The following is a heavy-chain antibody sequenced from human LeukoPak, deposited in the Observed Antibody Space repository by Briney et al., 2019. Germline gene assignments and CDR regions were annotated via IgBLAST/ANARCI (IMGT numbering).Heavy chain of an antibody. J-gene: IGHJ4*02. CDR1: GGTFSSYA. CDR3: AREYCSGGSCYYLDY. V-gene: IGHV1-69*13. Sequence: SVKVSCKASGGTFSSYAISWVRQAPGQGLEWMGGIIPIFGTANYAQKFQGRVTITADESTSTAYMELSSLRSEDTAVYYCAREYCSGGSCYYLDYWGQGTLVTVSS. CDR2: IIPIFGTA. D-gene: IGHD2-15*01.